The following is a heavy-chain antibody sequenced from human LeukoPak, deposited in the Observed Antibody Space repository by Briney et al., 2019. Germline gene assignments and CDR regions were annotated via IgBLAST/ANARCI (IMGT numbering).Heavy chain of an antibody. Sequence: PGGSLRLSCAASGFTFSDYAMHWVRQAPGKGLEWVAVTSYDGRYKYYSDSVKGRFTISRDNSENPLFLQMSSLRTEDTAVYYCAKKFGHCSSTSCYFDYWGQGTQVIVSS. D-gene: IGHD2-2*01. CDR2: TSYDGRYK. CDR1: GFTFSDYA. V-gene: IGHV3-30*18. J-gene: IGHJ4*02. CDR3: AKKFGHCSSTSCYFDY.